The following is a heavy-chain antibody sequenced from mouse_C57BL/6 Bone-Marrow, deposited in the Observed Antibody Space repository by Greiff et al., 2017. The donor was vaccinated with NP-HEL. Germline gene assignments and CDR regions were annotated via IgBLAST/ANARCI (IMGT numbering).Heavy chain of an antibody. D-gene: IGHD1-1*01. CDR2: ISNGGGST. J-gene: IGHJ3*01. V-gene: IGHV5-12*01. CDR1: GFTFSDYY. CDR3: ARHAHYYGSSSWFAY. Sequence: EVKVVESGGGLVQPGGSLKLSCAASGFTFSDYYMYWVRQTPEKRLEWVAYISNGGGSTYYPDTVKGRFTISRDNAKNTLYLQMSRLKSEDTAMYYCARHAHYYGSSSWFAYWGQGTLVTVSA.